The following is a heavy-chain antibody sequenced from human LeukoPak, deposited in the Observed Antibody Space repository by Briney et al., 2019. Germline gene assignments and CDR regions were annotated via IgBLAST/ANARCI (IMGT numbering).Heavy chain of an antibody. CDR1: GGSIRSYY. CDR3: ARVRYYGSGSLNWFDP. CDR2: IYYSGST. V-gene: IGHV4-59*01. Sequence: SETLSLTCTVSGGSIRSYYWSWIRQPPGKGLEWIGYIYYSGSTNYNPSLKSRVTISVDTSKNQFSLKLSSVTAADTAVYYCARVRYYGSGSLNWFDPWGQGTLVTVSS. J-gene: IGHJ5*02. D-gene: IGHD3-10*01.